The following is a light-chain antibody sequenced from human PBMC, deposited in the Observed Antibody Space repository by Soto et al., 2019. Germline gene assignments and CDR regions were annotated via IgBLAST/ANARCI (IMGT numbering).Light chain of an antibody. CDR2: DTS. J-gene: IGKJ1*01. V-gene: IGKV3-15*01. CDR3: QQYIDWPPGT. Sequence: ESVLTQSPATLSLSPGERATLSCRASQSVSSSLAWYQQKPGQAPRLLIYDTSTRAAGISARFSGSGSGTEFTLTISSLQSEDFAVYYCQQYIDWPPGTFGQGTKVDIK. CDR1: QSVSSS.